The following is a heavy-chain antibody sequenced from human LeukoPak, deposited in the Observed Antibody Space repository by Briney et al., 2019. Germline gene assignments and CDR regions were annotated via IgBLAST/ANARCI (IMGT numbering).Heavy chain of an antibody. CDR3: ARGFGITEYFDY. Sequence: GGSLRLSCAASGFTVSSNYMSWVRQAPGKGLEWVSVIYSGGSTYYADSVKGRYTISRDNSKNTLYLQMNSLRAEDTAVYYCARGFGITEYFDYWGQGTLVTVSS. D-gene: IGHD1-14*01. CDR1: GFTVSSNY. V-gene: IGHV3-53*01. CDR2: IYSGGST. J-gene: IGHJ4*02.